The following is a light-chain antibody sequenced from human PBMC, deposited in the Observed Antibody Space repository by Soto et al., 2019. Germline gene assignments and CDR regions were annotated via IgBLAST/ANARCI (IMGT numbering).Light chain of an antibody. CDR3: QQSYTTPIT. CDR1: QTITTY. V-gene: IGKV1-39*01. J-gene: IGKJ5*01. CDR2: GAS. Sequence: DIQLTQSPSSLSASVGGGVTVPCRASQTITTYLSWFQQKPGKAPKLLVYGASSLQSGVPSRFSGSGSGTEFTLTISSLQSEDFATYYCQQSYTTPITFGQGTRLEIK.